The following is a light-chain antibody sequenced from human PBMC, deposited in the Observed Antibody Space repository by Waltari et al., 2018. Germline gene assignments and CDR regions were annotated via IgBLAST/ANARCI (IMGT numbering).Light chain of an antibody. V-gene: IGKV1-39*01. J-gene: IGKJ1*01. CDR3: QQSYSTPPT. CDR2: AAS. CDR1: QSISSY. Sequence: DIQMTQSPSSLSASVGYRVPITCRASQSISSYLNWYQQKPGKAPKLLIYAASSLQSGVPSRFSGSGSGTDFTLTISSLQPEDFATYYCQQSYSTPPTFGQGTKVEIK.